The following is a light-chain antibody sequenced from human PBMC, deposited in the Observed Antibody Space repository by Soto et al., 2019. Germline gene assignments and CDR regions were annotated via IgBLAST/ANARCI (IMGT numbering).Light chain of an antibody. J-gene: IGLJ3*02. CDR2: EVS. V-gene: IGLV2-14*01. CDR3: TSYTTSTTWV. CDR1: SSDIGASNY. Sequence: QSALTQPASVSGSPGQSITVSCTGTSSDIGASNYVSWYQQHPGKAPKLIISEVSIRPSGVSNRFSGSKSGTTASLAISGLQAEDEADYYCTSYTTSTTWVFGGGTKLTVL.